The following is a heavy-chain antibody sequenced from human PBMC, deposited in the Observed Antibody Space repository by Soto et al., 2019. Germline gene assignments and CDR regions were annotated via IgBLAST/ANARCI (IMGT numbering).Heavy chain of an antibody. J-gene: IGHJ4*02. V-gene: IGHV5-10-1*01. CDR3: ATQGLTTYYFGY. CDR2: IDLSESYT. Sequence: PGESQKISSKGSGYSFASQWSSWVRQVPGKGQEWMGRIDLSESYTTYNPSFQGHVTFSADKSITTAYLQWRSLEASDTATYYCATQGLTTYYFGYWGQGTLVTVSS. CDR1: GYSFASQW.